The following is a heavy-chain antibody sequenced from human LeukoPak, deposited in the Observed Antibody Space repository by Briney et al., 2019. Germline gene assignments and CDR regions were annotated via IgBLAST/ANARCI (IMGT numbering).Heavy chain of an antibody. D-gene: IGHD4-17*01. CDR2: IGTARDS. CDR3: ARDRGAYSSSGYDYGDYSDWYFDL. CDR1: GFTFNKYD. V-gene: IGHV3-13*04. Sequence: GGSLRLSCAASGFTFNKYDMHWVRQATGKGLEWVSGIGTARDSYYSGSVKGRFTISRENAKNSLYLQMNNLKAGDTAVYYCARDRGAYSSSGYDYGDYSDWYFDLWGRGTLVTVSS. J-gene: IGHJ2*01.